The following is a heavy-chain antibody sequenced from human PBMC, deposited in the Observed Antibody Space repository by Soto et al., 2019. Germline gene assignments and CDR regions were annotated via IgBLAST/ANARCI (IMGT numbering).Heavy chain of an antibody. CDR2: LYDSGST. Sequence: SETLSLTCTVSGGSVSSGNYYWSWIRQPPGTGLEWIGYLYDSGSTYYNPSLMSRLTISVDTSKNQFSLKLTSVTAAETAVYYCVRTARQGAVAPHWFDRWGQGTQVTVSS. CDR1: GGSVSSGNYY. V-gene: IGHV4-30-4*08. CDR3: VRTARQGAVAPHWFDR. J-gene: IGHJ5*02. D-gene: IGHD2-21*02.